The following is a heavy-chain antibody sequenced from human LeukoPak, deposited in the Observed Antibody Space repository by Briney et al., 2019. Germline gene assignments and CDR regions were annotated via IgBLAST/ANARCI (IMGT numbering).Heavy chain of an antibody. J-gene: IGHJ6*02. V-gene: IGHV1-8*01. D-gene: IGHD6-13*01. CDR2: MNPNSGNT. CDR3: ARFPGIAAAGKKVYYYHGMDV. CDR1: GYTFTSYD. Sequence: ASVKVSCKASGYTFTSYDINWVRQATGQGLEWMGWMNPNSGNTGYAQKFQGRVTMTRNTSISTAYMELSSLRSEDTAVYYCARFPGIAAAGKKVYYYHGMDVWGQGTTVTVSS.